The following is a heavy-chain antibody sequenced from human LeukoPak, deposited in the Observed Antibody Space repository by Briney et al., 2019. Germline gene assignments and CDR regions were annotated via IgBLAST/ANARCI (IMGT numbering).Heavy chain of an antibody. Sequence: GGSLRLSCAASGFTFSSYAMSWVRQAPGKGLEWVSAISGGGGSTYYADSVKGRFTISRDNSKNTLYLQMNSLRAEDTAVYYCAKAHTYYYDSSGYYILVWGQGTLVTVSS. V-gene: IGHV3-23*01. D-gene: IGHD3-22*01. CDR3: AKAHTYYYDSSGYYILV. CDR1: GFTFSSYA. CDR2: ISGGGGST. J-gene: IGHJ4*02.